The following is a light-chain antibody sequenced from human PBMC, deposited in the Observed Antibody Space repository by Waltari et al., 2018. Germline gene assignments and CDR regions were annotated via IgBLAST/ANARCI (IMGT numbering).Light chain of an antibody. Sequence: QSALTQPASVSGSPGQSITISCTGTSSDVGVSNYFSLYQQHPGNAPHLMIYDVSNRPSGVSNRFSGSKAGNTASLTISGLQAEDEADYYCSSYTSSSTLVFGGGTKLTVL. V-gene: IGLV2-14*03. CDR3: SSYTSSSTLV. CDR1: SSDVGVSNY. J-gene: IGLJ2*01. CDR2: DVS.